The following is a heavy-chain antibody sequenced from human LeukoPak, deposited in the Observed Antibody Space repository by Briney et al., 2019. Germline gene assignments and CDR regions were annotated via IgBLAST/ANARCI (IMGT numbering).Heavy chain of an antibody. Sequence: PGGSLRLSCAASGIAFSDSVMAWVRQAPGKGLEWGAEISPDGSGSSYVDSVAGRFIISRDNSKNALYLQMNSLRVEKTAVYYCARDCSYSEFDYWGLGALVTVSS. V-gene: IGHV3-7*01. J-gene: IGHJ4*02. CDR2: ISPDGSGS. CDR1: GIAFSDSV. CDR3: ARDCSYSEFDY. D-gene: IGHD5-18*01.